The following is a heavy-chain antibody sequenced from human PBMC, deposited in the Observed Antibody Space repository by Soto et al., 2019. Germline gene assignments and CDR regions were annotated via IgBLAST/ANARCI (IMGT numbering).Heavy chain of an antibody. CDR2: IYYSGST. CDR3: ARGGGSYGGYY. V-gene: IGHV4-59*01. D-gene: IGHD1-26*01. Sequence: LSLTCTVSGGSISSYYWSWIRQPPGKGLEWIGYIYYSGSTNYNPSLKSRVTISVDTSKNQFSLKLSSVTAADTAVYYCARGGGSYGGYYWGQGTLVTVSS. CDR1: GGSISSYY. J-gene: IGHJ4*02.